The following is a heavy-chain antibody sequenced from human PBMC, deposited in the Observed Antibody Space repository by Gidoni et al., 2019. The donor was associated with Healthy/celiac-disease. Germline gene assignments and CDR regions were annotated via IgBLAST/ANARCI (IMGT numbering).Heavy chain of an antibody. CDR2: ISYDGSNK. D-gene: IGHD3-22*01. V-gene: IGHV3-30*18. Sequence: QVQLVESGGGVVQPVRSLRLSCEASGFTFSSYGMHWVRQAPGKGLEWVAVISYDGSNKYYADSVKGRFTISRDNSKNTLYLQMNSLRAEDTAVYYCAKIDYDSSGYYYWRSFDIWGQGTMVTVSS. CDR1: GFTFSSYG. CDR3: AKIDYDSSGYYYWRSFDI. J-gene: IGHJ3*02.